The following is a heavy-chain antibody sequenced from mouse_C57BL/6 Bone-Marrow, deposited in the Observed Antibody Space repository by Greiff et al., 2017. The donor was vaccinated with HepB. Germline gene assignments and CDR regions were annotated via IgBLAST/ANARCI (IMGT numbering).Heavy chain of an antibody. CDR3: AMYYYGSQPRGYLDF. Sequence: VQLQQPGAELVKPGASVKMSCKASGYTFTSYWITWVKQRPGQGLEWIGDIYPGSGSTNYNEKFKSKATLTVDTSSSTAYMQLSSLTSEDSAVYYCAMYYYGSQPRGYLDFGDTGTAITVTS. J-gene: IGHJ1*03. D-gene: IGHD1-1*01. CDR2: IYPGSGST. V-gene: IGHV1-55*01. CDR1: GYTFTSYW.